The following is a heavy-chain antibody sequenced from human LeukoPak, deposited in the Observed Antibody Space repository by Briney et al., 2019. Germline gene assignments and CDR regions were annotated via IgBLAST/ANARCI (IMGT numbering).Heavy chain of an antibody. D-gene: IGHD3-10*01. Sequence: GESLRLSCAASGFTFTTYWMSWVRQAPGKGLEWVANIKQDGTEKYYVDSVKGRFTISRDNAKNSLYLQMNSLRVEDTAVYYCAKVAKYYYGSETYYFFEHWGQGTPVTASS. CDR2: IKQDGTEK. J-gene: IGHJ4*02. CDR1: GFTFTTYW. V-gene: IGHV3-7*01. CDR3: AKVAKYYYGSETYYFFEH.